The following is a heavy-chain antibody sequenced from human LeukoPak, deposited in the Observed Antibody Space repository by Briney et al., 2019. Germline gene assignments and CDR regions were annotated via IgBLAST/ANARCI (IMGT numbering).Heavy chain of an antibody. J-gene: IGHJ4*02. CDR2: ISSSSSYI. D-gene: IGHD6-13*01. CDR1: GFTFSGYA. V-gene: IGHV3-21*01. Sequence: GGSLRLSGSASGFTFSGYAMHWVRQAPGKGLEWVSSISSSSSYIYYADSVKGRFTISRDNAKNSLYLQMNSLRVEDTAAYYCARDGIAAAGYFFDFWGQGTLVTVSS. CDR3: ARDGIAAAGYFFDF.